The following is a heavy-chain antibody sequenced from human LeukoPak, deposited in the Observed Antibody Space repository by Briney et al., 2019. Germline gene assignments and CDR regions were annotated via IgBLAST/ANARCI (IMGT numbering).Heavy chain of an antibody. CDR1: GGSFSGYY. J-gene: IGHJ5*02. CDR3: ATQASIGWFDP. D-gene: IGHD6-25*01. Sequence: PSETLSLTCAVYGGSFSGYYWSWIRQPPGKGLEWIGESNHSGSTNYNPSLKSRVTISVDTSKNQFSLKLSSVTAADTAVYHCATQASIGWFDPWGQGTLVTVSS. V-gene: IGHV4-34*01. CDR2: SNHSGST.